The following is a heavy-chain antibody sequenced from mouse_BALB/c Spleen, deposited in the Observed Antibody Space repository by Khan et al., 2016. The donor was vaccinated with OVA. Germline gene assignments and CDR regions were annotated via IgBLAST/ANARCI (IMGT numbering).Heavy chain of an antibody. CDR2: IWSGGST. Sequence: QVQLKQSGPGLVQPSQSLSITCTVSGFSLSTYGVHWVRQSPGKVLEWLGVIWSGGSTDFNAAFISRLSISKDNSKSQVFFKMNSLQTNDSAIYDGARGGLRFTYWGQGYLVTVS. CDR1: GFSLSTYG. D-gene: IGHD1-1*01. J-gene: IGHJ3*01. CDR3: ARGGLRFTY. V-gene: IGHV2-2*02.